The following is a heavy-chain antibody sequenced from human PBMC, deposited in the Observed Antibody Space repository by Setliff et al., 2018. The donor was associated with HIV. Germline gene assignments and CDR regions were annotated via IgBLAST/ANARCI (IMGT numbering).Heavy chain of an antibody. D-gene: IGHD3-22*01. CDR3: ARARTPYYYDSSAYYFNYYYMDV. CDR2: IYYSGST. J-gene: IGHJ6*03. CDR1: GGSVSSSY. V-gene: IGHV4-59*02. Sequence: SETLSLTCTVSGGSVSSSYWSWIRQPPGKGLEWIGYIYYSGSTNSNPSLKSRVTISVDTSKNQFSLKLSSVPAADTAVYYCARARTPYYYDSSAYYFNYYYMDVWGKGTTVTVSS.